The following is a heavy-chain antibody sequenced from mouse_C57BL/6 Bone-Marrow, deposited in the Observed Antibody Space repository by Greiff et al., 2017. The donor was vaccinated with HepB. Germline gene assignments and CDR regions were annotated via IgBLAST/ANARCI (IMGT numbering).Heavy chain of an antibody. V-gene: IGHV1-61*01. CDR2: IYPSDSET. D-gene: IGHD1-1*01. CDR3: ARSNYGSSSYFDY. J-gene: IGHJ2*01. Sequence: QVQLKQPGAELVRPGSSVKLSCKASGYTFTSYWMDWVKQRPGQGLEWIGNIYPSDSETHYNQKFKDKATLTVDKSSSTAYMQLSSLTSEDSAVYYCARSNYGSSSYFDYWGQGTTLTVSS. CDR1: GYTFTSYW.